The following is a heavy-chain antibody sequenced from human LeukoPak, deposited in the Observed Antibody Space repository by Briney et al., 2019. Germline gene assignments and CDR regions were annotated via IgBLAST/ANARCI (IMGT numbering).Heavy chain of an antibody. CDR1: GFTFSNYA. CDR2: ISGRGGST. J-gene: IGHJ4*02. Sequence: GGSLRLSCAASGFTFSNYAMIWVRQAPGKGLEWVSSISGRGGSTYYAGSVKGRFTISRDNSKNTLSLQMDSLRSEDTAVYYCAKDSGVVVTAIPNYWGQGALVTVSS. CDR3: AKDSGVVVTAIPNY. V-gene: IGHV3-23*01. D-gene: IGHD2-21*02.